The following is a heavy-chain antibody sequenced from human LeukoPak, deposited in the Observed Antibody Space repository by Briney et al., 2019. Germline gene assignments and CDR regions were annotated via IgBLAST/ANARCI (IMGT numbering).Heavy chain of an antibody. Sequence: PSETLSLTCTVSGGSITSFYWSWIRQPPGKGLEWIGYIYFTGSTTYNPSFKSRVTIALDTSKNQFSLQLSSVTAANTAVYYCARHSEHGSGWSFNWFDPWGQGTLVTVSS. J-gene: IGHJ5*02. CDR3: ARHSEHGSGWSFNWFDP. CDR1: GGSITSFY. V-gene: IGHV4-59*08. CDR2: IYFTGST. D-gene: IGHD6-19*01.